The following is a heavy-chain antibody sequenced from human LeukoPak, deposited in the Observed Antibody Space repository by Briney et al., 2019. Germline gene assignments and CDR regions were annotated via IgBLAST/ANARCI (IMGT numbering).Heavy chain of an antibody. V-gene: IGHV4-59*01. CDR3: ARVRDGYNLGYFDY. J-gene: IGHJ4*02. CDR1: GGSISSYY. D-gene: IGHD5-24*01. Sequence: SETLSLTCTVSGGSISSYYWSWIRQPPGKGLEWIGYIYYSGSTNYNPSLKSRVTISVDTSKNQFSLKLSSVTAADTAVYYCARVRDGYNLGYFDYWGQGTLVTVSS. CDR2: IYYSGST.